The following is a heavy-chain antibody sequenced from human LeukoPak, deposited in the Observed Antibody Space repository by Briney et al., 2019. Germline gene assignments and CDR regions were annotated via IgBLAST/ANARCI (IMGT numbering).Heavy chain of an antibody. CDR3: AREFGVLLDI. V-gene: IGHV3-74*01. J-gene: IGHJ3*02. CDR1: GFTFSSYW. CDR2: INADGSST. D-gene: IGHD3-16*01. Sequence: GGSLRLACAPSGFTFSSYWMHWVRQAPGKWLVLVSRINADGSSTNYADSVKGRFTISRDNAKNTLYLQMNSLRDEDTAVYYCAREFGVLLDIWGQGTMVTVSS.